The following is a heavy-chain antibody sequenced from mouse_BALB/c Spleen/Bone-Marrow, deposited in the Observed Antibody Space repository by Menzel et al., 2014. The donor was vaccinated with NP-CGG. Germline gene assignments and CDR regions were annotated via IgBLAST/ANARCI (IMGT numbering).Heavy chain of an antibody. J-gene: IGHJ4*01. CDR2: IDPANGNT. CDR1: GLNIKDTY. Sequence: EVQLQQSGAELVKPGASVKLSCTASGLNIKDTYMHWVKQRPEQGLEWIGRIDPANGNTKYDPKFQGKATITAGTSSNTAYLQLSSLTSEDTAVYYCARYGNYCYAMDYWGQGTSVTVSS. D-gene: IGHD2-1*01. V-gene: IGHV14-3*02. CDR3: ARYGNYCYAMDY.